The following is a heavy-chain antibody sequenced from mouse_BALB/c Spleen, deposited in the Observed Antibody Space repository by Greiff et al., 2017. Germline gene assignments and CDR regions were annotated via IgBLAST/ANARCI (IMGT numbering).Heavy chain of an antibody. D-gene: IGHD1-1*01. CDR1: GFTFSSFG. Sequence: EVMLVESGGGLVQPGGSRKLSCAASGFTFSSFGTHWVRQAPEKGLEWVAYISSGSSTIYYADTVKGRFTISRDNPKNTLFLQMTSLRSEDTAMYYCERLNYYGSSPLAMDYWGQGTSVTVSS. J-gene: IGHJ4*01. CDR3: ERLNYYGSSPLAMDY. CDR2: ISSGSSTI. V-gene: IGHV5-17*02.